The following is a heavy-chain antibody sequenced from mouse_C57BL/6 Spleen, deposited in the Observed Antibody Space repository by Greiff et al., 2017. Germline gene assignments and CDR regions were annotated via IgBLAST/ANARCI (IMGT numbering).Heavy chain of an antibody. D-gene: IGHD2-12*01. J-gene: IGHJ2*01. CDR2: ISSGGSYT. CDR3: ARHDWFDY. V-gene: IGHV5-6*02. Sequence: DVKLVESGGDLVKPGGSLKLSCAASGFTFSSYGMSWVRQTPDKRLEWVATISSGGSYTYYPDSVKGRFTISRDNAKNTLYLQMSSLKSEDTAMYYCARHDWFDYWGQGTTLTVSS. CDR1: GFTFSSYG.